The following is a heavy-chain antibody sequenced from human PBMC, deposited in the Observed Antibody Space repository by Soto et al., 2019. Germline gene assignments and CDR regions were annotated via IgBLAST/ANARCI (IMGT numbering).Heavy chain of an antibody. CDR2: INTYNGNT. V-gene: IGHV1-18*01. CDR1: GYTFTRYS. J-gene: IGHJ6*02. D-gene: IGHD3-16*01. Sequence: QVQLVQSGAEVKNPGASVKVSCKASGYTFTRYSIGWARQAPGQGLEWMGWINTYNGNTNYAQNVQGRVTLTTDTPTSTAYMELRSLRSNDTAIYYCAMVDVYVTPSPQDVWGQGTTVIVSS. CDR3: AMVDVYVTPSPQDV.